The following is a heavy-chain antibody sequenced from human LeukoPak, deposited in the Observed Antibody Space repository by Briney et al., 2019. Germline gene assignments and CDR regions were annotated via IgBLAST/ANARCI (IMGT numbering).Heavy chain of an antibody. D-gene: IGHD3-10*01. Sequence: ASVKVSCKASGYTFTGYYMHWVRQAPGQRLEWMGRINPNSGGTNYAQKFQGRVTMTRDTSISTAYMELSRLRSDDTAVYYCARDFPQRYYYGSGSLSDYWGQGTLVTVSS. V-gene: IGHV1-2*06. CDR1: GYTFTGYY. J-gene: IGHJ4*02. CDR2: INPNSGGT. CDR3: ARDFPQRYYYGSGSLSDY.